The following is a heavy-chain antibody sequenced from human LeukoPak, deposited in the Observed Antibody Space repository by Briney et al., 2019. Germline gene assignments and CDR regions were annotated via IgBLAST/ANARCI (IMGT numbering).Heavy chain of an antibody. D-gene: IGHD6-19*01. CDR1: GGTFSSYA. V-gene: IGHV1-69*04. Sequence: ASVKVSCKASGGTFSSYAISWVRQAPGQGLEWMGRIIPILGIANYAQKFQGRVTITADKSTSTAYMELSSLRSEDTAVYYCAGVGIAVADNWFDPWGQGTLVTVSS. CDR2: IIPILGIA. CDR3: AGVGIAVADNWFDP. J-gene: IGHJ5*02.